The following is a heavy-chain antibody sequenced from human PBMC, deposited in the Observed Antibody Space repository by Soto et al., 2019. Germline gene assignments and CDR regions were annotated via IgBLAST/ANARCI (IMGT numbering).Heavy chain of an antibody. D-gene: IGHD2-2*01. Sequence: ASVKVSCKASGGTFSSYAISWVRQAPGQGLEWMGGIIPIFGTANYAQKFPGRVTSXADESPSTAHIELNSLSSEGSAVYYCAGNPELVVDARGHEYYYYGMDVGGQGTTVTVAS. CDR3: AGNPELVVDARGHEYYYYGMDV. CDR1: GGTFSSYA. J-gene: IGHJ6*01. CDR2: IIPIFGTA. V-gene: IGHV1-69*13.